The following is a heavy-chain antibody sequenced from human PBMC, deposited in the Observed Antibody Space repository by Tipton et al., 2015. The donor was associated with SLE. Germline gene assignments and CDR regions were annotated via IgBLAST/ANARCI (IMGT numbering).Heavy chain of an antibody. J-gene: IGHJ2*01. CDR2: ISYSGRT. D-gene: IGHD3-16*01. V-gene: IGHV4-39*07. CDR1: GGSIRDYPYR. Sequence: TLSLTCSVSGGSIRDYPYRWAWIRQSPGKGLEWIGSISYSGRTYYNPSLKSRVTISHDTSKDQFSLKVTSVTAADTAVYFCARQRGYYDGTPFPPWNFDLWGRGTQVTVSS. CDR3: ARQRGYYDGTPFPPWNFDL.